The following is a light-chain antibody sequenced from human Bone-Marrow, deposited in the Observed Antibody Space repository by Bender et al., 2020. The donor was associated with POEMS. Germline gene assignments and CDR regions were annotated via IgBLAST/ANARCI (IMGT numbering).Light chain of an antibody. V-gene: IGLV2-14*03. J-gene: IGLJ3*02. CDR3: SSYISSSTHHWV. Sequence: QSALTQPPSASGSPGQSVTISCTGTSSDVGGYNYVSWYQQYPGKAPKLMIYDVSDRPSGVSDRFSASKSGNTASLTISGLQAEDEADYYCSSYISSSTHHWVFGGGTKLTVL. CDR1: SSDVGGYNY. CDR2: DVS.